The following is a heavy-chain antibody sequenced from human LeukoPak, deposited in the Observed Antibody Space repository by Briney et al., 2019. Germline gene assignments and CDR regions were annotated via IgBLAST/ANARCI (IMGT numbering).Heavy chain of an antibody. CDR2: INHSGST. CDR3: ARVRWLLPPQNDAFDI. V-gene: IGHV4-34*01. D-gene: IGHD2-15*01. CDR1: GGSFSGYY. Sequence: KPSETLSLTCAVYGGSFSGYYWSWIRQPPGKGLEWIGEINHSGSTNCNPSLKSRVTISVDTSKNQFSLKLSSVTAADTAVYYCARVRWLLPPQNDAFDIWGQGTMVTVSS. J-gene: IGHJ3*02.